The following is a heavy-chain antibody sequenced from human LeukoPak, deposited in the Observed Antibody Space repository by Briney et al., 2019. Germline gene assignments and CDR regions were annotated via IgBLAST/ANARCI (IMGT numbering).Heavy chain of an antibody. CDR1: GFTFDDYA. CDR3: AKARWEPNFDY. D-gene: IGHD1-26*01. Sequence: GGSLRLSCAASGFTFDDYAMHWVRQGPGKSLEWVSLINENGDIAYYGDSVRGRFTVSRDNAKNSLYLQMNSLTTEDTALYYCAKARWEPNFDYWGQGTLVTVSS. V-gene: IGHV3-43*02. J-gene: IGHJ4*02. CDR2: INENGDIA.